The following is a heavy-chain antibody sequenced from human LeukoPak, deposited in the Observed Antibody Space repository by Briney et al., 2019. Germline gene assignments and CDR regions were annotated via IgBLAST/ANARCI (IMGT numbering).Heavy chain of an antibody. V-gene: IGHV3-30*04. Sequence: PGGSLRLSCAASGFTFSSHAMHWVRQAPGKGLEWVAVISYDGSNKYYADSVKGRFTISRDNSKNTLYLQMNSLRAEDTAVYYCARDYREVSYYYYYMDVWGKGTTVTVSS. CDR2: ISYDGSNK. D-gene: IGHD3-16*02. J-gene: IGHJ6*03. CDR3: ARDYREVSYYYYYMDV. CDR1: GFTFSSHA.